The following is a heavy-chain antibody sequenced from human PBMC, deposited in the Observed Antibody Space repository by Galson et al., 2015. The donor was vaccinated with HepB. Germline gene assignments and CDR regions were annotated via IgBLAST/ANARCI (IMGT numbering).Heavy chain of an antibody. J-gene: IGHJ5*02. Sequence: SLRLSCAASGFTFSSYAMHWVRQAPGKGLEWVAVISYDGSNKYYADSVKGRFTISRDNSKNTLYLQMNSLRAEDTAVYYCARGYGSGSYRGPLFDPWGQGTLVTVSS. CDR2: ISYDGSNK. CDR3: ARGYGSGSYRGPLFDP. CDR1: GFTFSSYA. D-gene: IGHD3-10*01. V-gene: IGHV3-30-3*01.